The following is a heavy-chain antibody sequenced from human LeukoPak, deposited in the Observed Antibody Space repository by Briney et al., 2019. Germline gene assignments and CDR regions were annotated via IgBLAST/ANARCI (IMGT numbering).Heavy chain of an antibody. V-gene: IGHV3-15*01. D-gene: IGHD2-15*01. CDR3: TTDEECSGGSCYSSGFDY. CDR1: GFTFSNAW. J-gene: IGHJ4*02. CDR2: IKSKTDGGTT. Sequence: GGSLRLSCAASGFTFSNAWMSWVRHAPGKGLEWVIRIKSKTDGGTTDYAAPVKGRFTISRDESKNTLYLQMNSLKTEDTAVYYCTTDEECSGGSCYSSGFDYWGQGTLVTVSS.